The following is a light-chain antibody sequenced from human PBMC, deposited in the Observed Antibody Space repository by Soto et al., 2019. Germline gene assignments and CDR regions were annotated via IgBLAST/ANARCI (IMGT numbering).Light chain of an antibody. V-gene: IGKV1-5*03. Sequence: DIQMTQSPSTLSGSVGDRVTITCRASQTISSWLAWYQQKPGKAPKLLIYQASSLESGVPSRFSGSGSGTEFTLTVSSLQPDDFATYYCQQYNSYPLTFGGGTKVDIK. CDR2: QAS. J-gene: IGKJ4*01. CDR1: QTISSW. CDR3: QQYNSYPLT.